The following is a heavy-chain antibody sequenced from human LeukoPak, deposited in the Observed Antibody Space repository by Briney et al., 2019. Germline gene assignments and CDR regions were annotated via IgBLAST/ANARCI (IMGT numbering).Heavy chain of an antibody. J-gene: IGHJ4*02. D-gene: IGHD1-7*01. Sequence: GGSLRLSCAASGFTFSSYWMSWVRQAPGKGLEWVANIKQDGSEKYYVDSVKGRFTISRDNAKNSLYLQMNSLRAEDTAMYYCAKLTGTSGPPFDYWGQGTLVTVSS. CDR3: AKLTGTSGPPFDY. CDR1: GFTFSSYW. V-gene: IGHV3-7*01. CDR2: IKQDGSEK.